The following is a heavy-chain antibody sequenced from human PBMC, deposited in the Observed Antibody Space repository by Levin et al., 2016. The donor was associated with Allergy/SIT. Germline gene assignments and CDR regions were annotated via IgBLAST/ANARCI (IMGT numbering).Heavy chain of an antibody. V-gene: IGHV3-30*02. CDR3: AKSGLLGLDYGSGDFDY. J-gene: IGHJ4*02. Sequence: GGSLRLSCAASGFTFSSYGMHWVRQAPGKGLEWVAFIRYDGSNKYYADSVKGRFTISRDNSKNTLYLQMNSLRAEDTAVYYCAKSGLLGLDYGSGDFDYWGQGTLVTVSS. CDR2: IRYDGSNK. D-gene: IGHD3-10*01. CDR1: GFTFSSYG.